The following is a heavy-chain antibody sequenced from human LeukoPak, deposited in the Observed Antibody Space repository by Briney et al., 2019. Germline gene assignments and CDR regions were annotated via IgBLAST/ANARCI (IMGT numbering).Heavy chain of an antibody. CDR3: AREVSLGITGTTSSVTVGWFDP. V-gene: IGHV1-69*05. CDR2: IIPIFGTA. J-gene: IGHJ5*02. CDR1: GGTFSSYA. Sequence: ASVKVSCKASGGTFSSYAISWVRQAPGQGLEWMGGIIPIFGTANYAQKFQGRVTITTDESTSTAYMELSSLRSEDTAVYHCAREVSLGITGTTSSVTVGWFDPWGQGTLVTVSS. D-gene: IGHD1-7*01.